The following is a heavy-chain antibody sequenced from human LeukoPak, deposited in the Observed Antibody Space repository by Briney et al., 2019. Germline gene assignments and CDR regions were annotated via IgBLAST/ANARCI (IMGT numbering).Heavy chain of an antibody. CDR1: GFTFSSYS. J-gene: IGHJ4*02. Sequence: GSLRLSCAASGFTFSSYSMNWVRQAPGKGLEWVAVISYDGSNKYYADSVKGRFTISRDNSKNTLYLQMNSLRAEDTAVYYCAKDGIFGVVLDYFDYWGQGTLVTVSS. CDR3: AKDGIFGVVLDYFDY. V-gene: IGHV3-30*18. CDR2: ISYDGSNK. D-gene: IGHD3-3*02.